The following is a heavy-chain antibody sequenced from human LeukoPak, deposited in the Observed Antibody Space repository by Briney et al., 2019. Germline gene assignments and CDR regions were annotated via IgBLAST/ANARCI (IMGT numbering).Heavy chain of an antibody. J-gene: IGHJ4*02. V-gene: IGHV3-23*01. CDR1: GITFSGSA. CDR3: TKTLGLSGFGVGY. CDR2: ISGSGSDT. D-gene: IGHD3-10*01. Sequence: GGSLRLSCAALGITFSGSAMSWFRQAPGKGLEWVSGISGSGSDTYYADSVKGRFTISGDKSKTTLYLQMNSLRAEDTAVYYCTKTLGLSGFGVGYWGQGTLVTVSS.